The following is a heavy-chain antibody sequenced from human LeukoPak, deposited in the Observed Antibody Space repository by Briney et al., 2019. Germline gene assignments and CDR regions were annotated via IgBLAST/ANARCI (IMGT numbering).Heavy chain of an antibody. CDR3: ARDKAVTTELTQYFQL. CDR2: ISAYNGNT. D-gene: IGHD4-11*01. V-gene: IGHV1-18*01. J-gene: IGHJ1*01. CDR1: GYTFTSYG. Sequence: ASVKVSCKASGYTFTSYGISWVRQAPGQGLEWMGWISAYNGNTNYAQKLQGRVTMTTDTSTSTAYMELRSLRSDDTAVYYCARDKAVTTELTQYFQLWGQGTLVTVSS.